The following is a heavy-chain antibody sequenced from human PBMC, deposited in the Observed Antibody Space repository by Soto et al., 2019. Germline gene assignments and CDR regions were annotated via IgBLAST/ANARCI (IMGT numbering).Heavy chain of an antibody. V-gene: IGHV4-31*03. CDR2: IYYSGSA. CDR3: ARDPNYYDTSKPPFDI. D-gene: IGHD3-22*01. CDR1: GGSISSGGYY. Sequence: QVQLQESGPGVVKPSQTLSLTCNVSGGSISSGGYYWNWIRQLPGKGLEWLGCIYYSGSASYNPSLRSRLTISVDTSKNQFSLKLSSATAADTAVYYCARDPNYYDTSKPPFDIWGQGTMVTVSS. J-gene: IGHJ3*02.